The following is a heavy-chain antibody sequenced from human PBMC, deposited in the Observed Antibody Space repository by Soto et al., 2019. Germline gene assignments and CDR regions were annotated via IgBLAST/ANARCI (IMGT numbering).Heavy chain of an antibody. CDR3: ARDWTMVRGVYYGMDV. CDR2: ISYDGSNK. Sequence: PGGSLRLSCAASGFTFSSYAMHWVRQAPGKGLEWVAVISYDGSNKYYADSVKGRFTISRDNSKNTLYLQMNSLRAEDTAVYYCARDWTMVRGVYYGMDVWGQGTTVTVSS. V-gene: IGHV3-30-3*01. J-gene: IGHJ6*02. D-gene: IGHD3-10*01. CDR1: GFTFSSYA.